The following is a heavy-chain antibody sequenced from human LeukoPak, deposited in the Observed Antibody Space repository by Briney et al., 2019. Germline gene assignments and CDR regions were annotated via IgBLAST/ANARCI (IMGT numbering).Heavy chain of an antibody. D-gene: IGHD2-2*01. Sequence: ASVKVSCKASGYTFTSYGVNWVRQAPGQGLEWMGWINTNTGNPTYAQGFTGRFVFSLDTSLSTAYLQISSLKAEDTAVYYCARDKYQLPYEIDYGGQGTLVTVSS. CDR2: INTNTGNP. CDR3: ARDKYQLPYEIDY. J-gene: IGHJ4*02. CDR1: GYTFTSYG. V-gene: IGHV7-4-1*02.